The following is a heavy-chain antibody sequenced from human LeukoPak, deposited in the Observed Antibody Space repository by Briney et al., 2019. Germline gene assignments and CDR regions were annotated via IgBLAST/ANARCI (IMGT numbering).Heavy chain of an antibody. CDR1: GFTFSSYA. Sequence: GGSLRLSCAASGFTFSSYAMSWVRQAPGKGLEWVAFIRSDGGIKYYADSVKGRFTISRDNSKNTLYLQVNSLRAEDTAVYFCAKDVPAAYFDYWGQGTLVTVSS. CDR3: AKDVPAAYFDY. D-gene: IGHD2-2*01. J-gene: IGHJ4*02. V-gene: IGHV3-30*02. CDR2: IRSDGGIK.